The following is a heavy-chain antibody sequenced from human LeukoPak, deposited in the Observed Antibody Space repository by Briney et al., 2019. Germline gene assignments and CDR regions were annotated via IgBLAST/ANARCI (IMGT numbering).Heavy chain of an antibody. CDR3: ASTHCSDGSCYWSSLDY. CDR1: GYTFTNYG. CDR2: INPNNGNT. V-gene: IGHV1-18*01. D-gene: IGHD2-15*01. J-gene: IGHJ4*02. Sequence: ASVKVSCKASGYTFTNYGISWVRQAPGQGLEWMGRINPNNGNTNYARKLQGRLTMTTDTSTSTAYMELRSLRSDDTAVYYCASTHCSDGSCYWSSLDYWGQGTLVTVSS.